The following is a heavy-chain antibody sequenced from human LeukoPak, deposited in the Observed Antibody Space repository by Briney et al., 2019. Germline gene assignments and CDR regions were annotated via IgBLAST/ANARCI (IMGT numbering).Heavy chain of an antibody. V-gene: IGHV4-59*02. J-gene: IGHJ5*02. CDR1: GGSVSSYY. CDR2: IYYSGST. Sequence: SETLSLTCTVSGGSVSSYYWSWIRQPPGKGLEWIGYIYYSGSTNYNPSLKSRVTISVDTSKNQFSLKLSSVTAADTAVYYCARGRAMIPNWFDPWGQGTLVTVSS. D-gene: IGHD3-22*01. CDR3: ARGRAMIPNWFDP.